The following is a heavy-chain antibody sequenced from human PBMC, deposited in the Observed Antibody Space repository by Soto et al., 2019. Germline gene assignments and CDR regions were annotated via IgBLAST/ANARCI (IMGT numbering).Heavy chain of an antibody. CDR1: GFTFYSYA. J-gene: IGHJ4*02. Sequence: PGGSLRLSCAASGFTFYSYAMSWVRQAPGKGLEWVSSIDGSGGYTYYADSVKDRFTIFRDTSENTLYLQMNSTRADDTAIYWCANAGIENYVWGSSRSDYYFDYWGQGTLVTVSS. V-gene: IGHV3-23*01. D-gene: IGHD3-16*01. CDR3: ANAGIENYVWGSSRSDYYFDY. CDR2: IDGSGGYT.